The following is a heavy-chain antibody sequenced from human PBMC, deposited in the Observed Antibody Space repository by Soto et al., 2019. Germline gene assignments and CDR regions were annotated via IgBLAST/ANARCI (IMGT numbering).Heavy chain of an antibody. CDR3: AREGGYCSSTSCYYYYGMDV. D-gene: IGHD2-2*01. J-gene: IGHJ6*02. CDR2: IYYSGST. V-gene: IGHV4-31*03. Sequence: QVQLQESGPGLVKPSQTLSLTCTVSGGSISSGGYYWSWIRQHPGKGLEWIGYIYYSGSTYYNPSLKSRVTISVDTSKNQFSLKLSSVTAADTAVYYCAREGGYCSSTSCYYYYGMDVWGQGTTVTVSS. CDR1: GGSISSGGYY.